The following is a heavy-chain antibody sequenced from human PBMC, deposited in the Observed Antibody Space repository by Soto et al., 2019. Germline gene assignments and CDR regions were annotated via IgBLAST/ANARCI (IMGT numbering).Heavy chain of an antibody. CDR3: ARGLGVYCTNGVCCKNYYYYGMDV. D-gene: IGHD2-8*01. V-gene: IGHV3-48*02. Sequence: GGSLRLSCAASGFTFSSYSMNWVRQAPGKGLEWVSYISSSSSTIYYADSVKGRFTISRDNAKNSLYLQMNSLRDEDTAVYYCARGLGVYCTNGVCCKNYYYYGMDVWGQGTTVTVSS. CDR2: ISSSSSTI. CDR1: GFTFSSYS. J-gene: IGHJ6*02.